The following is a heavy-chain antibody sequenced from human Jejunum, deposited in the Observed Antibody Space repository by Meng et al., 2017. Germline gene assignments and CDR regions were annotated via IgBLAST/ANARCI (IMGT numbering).Heavy chain of an antibody. CDR1: GYTFTNYN. J-gene: IGHJ4*02. D-gene: IGHD6-6*01. CDR2: MSPNSGNT. CDR3: AREYSSYPDY. Sequence: QVQRVQSGAEVKKPGSSVKVSCKASGYTFTNYNIHWVRQATGQGLEWMGWMSPNSGNTGYAQKFQGRVTMTRSTSISTAYMELSSLRFEDTAVYYCAREYSSYPDYWGQGTLVTVSS. V-gene: IGHV1-8*01.